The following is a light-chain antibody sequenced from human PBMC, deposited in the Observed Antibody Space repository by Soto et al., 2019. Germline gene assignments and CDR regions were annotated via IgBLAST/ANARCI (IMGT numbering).Light chain of an antibody. Sequence: TQSPAILSASPGERVTLSFRASQSIATLLAWYQHKPGQAPRLLIYRTSNRATGIPDRFSGSGSGTDFSLIISCLQSEDFAIYYCQQYNNWPITFGQGTRLEIK. CDR3: QQYNNWPIT. CDR2: RTS. J-gene: IGKJ5*01. CDR1: QSIATL. V-gene: IGKV3-15*01.